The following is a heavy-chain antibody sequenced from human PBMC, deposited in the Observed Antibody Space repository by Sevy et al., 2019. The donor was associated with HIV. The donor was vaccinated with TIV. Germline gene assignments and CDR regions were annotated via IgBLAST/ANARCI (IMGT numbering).Heavy chain of an antibody. CDR2: IYYTGFT. V-gene: IGHV4-59*01. Sequence: SETLSLTCSVSGDSISGYYWSWVRQPPGKGLQWIGYIYYTGFTNYNPSLKSRVTISEDTSKNQLTLKVTSVTAADTAVYYCARTTPYYYYAVDVWGQGTMVTVSS. CDR1: GDSISGYY. J-gene: IGHJ6*02. CDR3: ARTTPYYYYAVDV. D-gene: IGHD4-17*01.